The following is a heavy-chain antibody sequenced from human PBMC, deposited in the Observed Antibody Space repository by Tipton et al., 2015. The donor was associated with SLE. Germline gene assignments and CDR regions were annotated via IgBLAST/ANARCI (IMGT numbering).Heavy chain of an antibody. D-gene: IGHD6-19*01. Sequence: GSLRLSCAASGFAFSSYWMSWVRQAPGKGLEWVANIKQVGSEKYYVDSVKGRFTISRDNAKNSLYLQMNSLRAEDTAVYYCARHLGYSSGWYQYWGQGTLVTVSS. CDR3: ARHLGYSSGWYQY. J-gene: IGHJ4*02. CDR1: GFAFSSYW. V-gene: IGHV3-7*01. CDR2: IKQVGSEK.